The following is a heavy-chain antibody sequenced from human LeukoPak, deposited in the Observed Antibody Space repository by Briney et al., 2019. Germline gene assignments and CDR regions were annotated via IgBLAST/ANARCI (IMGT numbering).Heavy chain of an antibody. Sequence: PSQTLSRNCTVSGGSISSGGYFWSWIRQHPGKGLEWIAYISDSGRTNHNPSLKSRVTISVDTSKNQFSLQLSSVTAADTAVYFCARAFRSNPYNWFDPWGQGTLVTVSS. V-gene: IGHV4-31*03. CDR1: GGSISSGGYF. J-gene: IGHJ5*02. CDR2: ISDSGRT. CDR3: ARAFRSNPYNWFDP.